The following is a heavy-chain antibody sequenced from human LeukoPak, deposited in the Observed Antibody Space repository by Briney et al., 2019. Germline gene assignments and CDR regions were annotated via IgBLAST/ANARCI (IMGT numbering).Heavy chain of an antibody. CDR2: FDPEDGET. J-gene: IGHJ3*02. V-gene: IGHV1-24*01. CDR1: GYTLTELS. Sequence: ASVKVSCKVSGYTLTELSMHWVRQAPGKGLEWMGGFDPEDGETIYAQKFQGRVTMTEDTSTDAAYMELSSLRSEDTAVYYCATDRWGSYLTHAFDIWGQGTMVTVSS. D-gene: IGHD1-26*01. CDR3: ATDRWGSYLTHAFDI.